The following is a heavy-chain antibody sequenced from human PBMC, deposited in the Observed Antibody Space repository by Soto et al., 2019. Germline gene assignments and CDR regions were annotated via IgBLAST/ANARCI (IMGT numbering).Heavy chain of an antibody. CDR1: GLSFSGYY. V-gene: IGHV4-34*01. J-gene: IGHJ4*02. CDR2: INHSGST. D-gene: IGHD5-12*01. CDR3: ARVFDKGSGYAVDY. Sequence: SETLSLTCAVYGLSFSGYYWSWIRQPPGKGLEWIGEINHSGSTNYNPSLKSRVTISVDTSKNQFSLKLSSVTAADTAVYYCARVFDKGSGYAVDYWGQGTLVTVSS.